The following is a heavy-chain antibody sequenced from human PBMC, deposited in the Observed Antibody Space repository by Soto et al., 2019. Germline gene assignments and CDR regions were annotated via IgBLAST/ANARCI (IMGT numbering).Heavy chain of an antibody. V-gene: IGHV1-18*01. CDR1: GYTFTSYG. J-gene: IGHJ6*02. Sequence: SVKVSCKASGYTFTSYGISWVRQAPVQGLEWMGWISAYNGNTNYAQKLQGRVTMTTDTSTSTAYMELRSLRSDDTAVYYCARAGDYGFWSGYYSPPYYYYGMDVWGQGTTVTVSS. D-gene: IGHD3-3*01. CDR3: ARAGDYGFWSGYYSPPYYYYGMDV. CDR2: ISAYNGNT.